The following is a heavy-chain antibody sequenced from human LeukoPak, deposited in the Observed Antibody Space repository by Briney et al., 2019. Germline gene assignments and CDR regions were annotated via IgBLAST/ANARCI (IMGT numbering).Heavy chain of an antibody. CDR2: IHFSGNT. CDR3: ARAYVPGGIIDY. V-gene: IGHV4-59*01. Sequence: SETLSLTCTVSGASISSYWWSWIRQPPGKGLDRIGYIHFSGNTNTKSSLKSRVTISADTSKNQFSLKLNSVSAVDTAVYYCARAYVPGGIIDYWGQGTLVTVSS. CDR1: GASISSYW. J-gene: IGHJ4*02. D-gene: IGHD2-2*01.